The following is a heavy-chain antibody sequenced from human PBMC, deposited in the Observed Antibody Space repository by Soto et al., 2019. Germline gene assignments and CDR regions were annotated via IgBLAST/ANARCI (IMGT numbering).Heavy chain of an antibody. CDR2: IWYDGSKT. V-gene: IGHV3-33*01. CDR3: ARASGYYLFDH. Sequence: QEQVVESGGGVVQPGRSLRLSCAASGFSFSFFGMHWVRQAPGKGLEWVAMIWYDGSKTYYADSVKGRFTISRDNSEKMVYLQMDSLRAEDTAVYYCARASGYYLFDHWGQGAAVTVSS. J-gene: IGHJ4*02. D-gene: IGHD3-22*01. CDR1: GFSFSFFG.